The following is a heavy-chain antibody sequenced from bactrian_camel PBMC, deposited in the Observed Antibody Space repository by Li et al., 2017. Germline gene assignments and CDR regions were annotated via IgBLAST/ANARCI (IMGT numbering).Heavy chain of an antibody. V-gene: IGHV3-2*01. Sequence: HVQLVESGGGLVQPGGSLRLSCAASGFTFSSSYMSWVRQAPGKGLEWVSSIYTGDGNTNSADSVKVRFTISRDNAKNTVYLRMRSLKSEDTALYYCALGTDLADWGQGTQVTVS. CDR1: GFTFSSSY. D-gene: IGHD7*01. CDR2: IYTGDGNT. J-gene: IGHJ4*01. CDR3: ALGTDLAD.